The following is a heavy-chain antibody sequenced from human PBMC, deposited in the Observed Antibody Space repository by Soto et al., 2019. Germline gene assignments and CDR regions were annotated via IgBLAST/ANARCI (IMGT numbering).Heavy chain of an antibody. Sequence: QLQLQESGPGLVKPSETLSLTCTVSGGSISSSSYYWGWIRQPPGKGLEWIGSIYYSGSTYYNPSLKSRVTISVDTSKNQFSLKLSSVTAADTAVYYCARHGPDTAMVSPFDYWGQGTLVTVSS. CDR1: GGSISSSSYY. D-gene: IGHD5-18*01. CDR3: ARHGPDTAMVSPFDY. J-gene: IGHJ4*02. CDR2: IYYSGST. V-gene: IGHV4-39*01.